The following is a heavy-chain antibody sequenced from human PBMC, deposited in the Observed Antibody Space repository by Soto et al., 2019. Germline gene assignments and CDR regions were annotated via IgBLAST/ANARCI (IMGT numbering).Heavy chain of an antibody. V-gene: IGHV4-59*12. CDR2: IYYSGST. CDR1: GGFISSYY. J-gene: IGHJ4*02. Sequence: SETMALPCTVSGGFISSYYWSWILQPPGKGLEWIGYIYYSGSTNYNPSLKSPVTISADRSISTAYLQWSSLKASDTAMYYCARRRSPVPPHYFDYWGQGTLVTVSS. CDR3: ARRRSPVPPHYFDY.